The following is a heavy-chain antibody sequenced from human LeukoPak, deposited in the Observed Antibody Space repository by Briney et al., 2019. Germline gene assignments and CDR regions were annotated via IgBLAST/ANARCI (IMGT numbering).Heavy chain of an antibody. V-gene: IGHV1-8*01. Sequence: ASVKVSCKASGYTFTSYDINWVRQATGQGLEWMGWMNPNSGNTGYAQKFQGRVTMTRNTSISTAYMELSSLRSEDTAVYYCARGLRYFDWLGGDYWGQGTLVTVSS. CDR1: GYTFTSYD. J-gene: IGHJ4*02. CDR3: ARGLRYFDWLGGDY. CDR2: MNPNSGNT. D-gene: IGHD3-9*01.